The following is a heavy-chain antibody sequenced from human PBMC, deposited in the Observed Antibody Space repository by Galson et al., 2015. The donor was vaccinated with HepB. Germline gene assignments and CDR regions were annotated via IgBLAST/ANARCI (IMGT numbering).Heavy chain of an antibody. CDR3: ARDGPQLSNYCYHHGMDV. CDR1: GFTFSTYK. J-gene: IGHJ6*02. CDR2: ISTSGTDI. D-gene: IGHD6-13*01. V-gene: IGHV3-21*01. Sequence: SLRLSCAASGFTFSTYKLKWVRQAPGKGLEWLSSISTSGTDIYFADSVKGRFTISRDNARNSLYLQMNTLRAEDTAVYHCARDGPQLSNYCYHHGMDVWGRGTSVTVSS.